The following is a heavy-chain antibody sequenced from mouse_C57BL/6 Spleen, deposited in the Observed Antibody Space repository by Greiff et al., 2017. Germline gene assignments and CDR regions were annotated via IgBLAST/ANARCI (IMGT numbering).Heavy chain of an antibody. J-gene: IGHJ3*01. CDR3: ARGTAQATSLAY. CDR1: GYTFTSYW. V-gene: IGHV1-69*01. CDR2: IDPSDSYT. Sequence: QVQLQQPGAELVMPGASVKLSCKASGYTFTSYWLHWVKQRPGQGLEWIGEIDPSDSYTNYNQKFKGKSTLTVDKSSSTAYMQLSSLTSEDSAVYYCARGTAQATSLAYWGQGTLVTVSA. D-gene: IGHD3-2*02.